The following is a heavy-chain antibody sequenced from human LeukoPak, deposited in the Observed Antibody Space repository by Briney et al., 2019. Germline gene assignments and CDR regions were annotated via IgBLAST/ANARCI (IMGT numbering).Heavy chain of an antibody. J-gene: IGHJ4*02. CDR3: ANWGAGMKGLY. CDR1: GLTFSDHA. D-gene: IGHD1-14*01. CDR2: ISGSSGNT. Sequence: GGSLRLSCAASGLTFSDHAMGWVRQAPGKGLEWVSSISGSSGNTYYADSVKGRYSISRDNSKNTVFLQINRLRAEDTAIYYCANWGAGMKGLYWGQGTLVTVSS. V-gene: IGHV3-23*01.